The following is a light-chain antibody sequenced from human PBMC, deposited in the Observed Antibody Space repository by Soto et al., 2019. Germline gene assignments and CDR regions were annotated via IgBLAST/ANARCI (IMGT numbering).Light chain of an antibody. V-gene: IGKV1-39*01. J-gene: IGKJ3*01. Sequence: IQMTQSPLSLSASVGESVTITCRASQNITNFLNWYQRKPGKPPRLLIFRTSSLQSGVPSRFRGSRSETDFSLTISGLQPDDFATYICQQSYRSPLNFGPGTRVA. CDR3: QQSYRSPLN. CDR2: RTS. CDR1: QNITNF.